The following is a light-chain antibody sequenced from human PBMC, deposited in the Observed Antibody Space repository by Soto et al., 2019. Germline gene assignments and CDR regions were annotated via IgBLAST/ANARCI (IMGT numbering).Light chain of an antibody. Sequence: QSALTQPASVSGSPGQSITISCTGTSNDVGTYNLVSWYQQRPGKGTTLVIFENDQRPSGISFRFSVSKSGNTASLTISGLQAEDEADYYCCSYAGSSTYVFGTGTKLTVL. CDR2: END. V-gene: IGLV2-23*01. CDR1: SNDVGTYNL. CDR3: CSYAGSSTYV. J-gene: IGLJ1*01.